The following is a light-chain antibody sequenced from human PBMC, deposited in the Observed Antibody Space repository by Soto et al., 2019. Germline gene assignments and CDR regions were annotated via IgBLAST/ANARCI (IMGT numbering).Light chain of an antibody. CDR3: GTRDSSRIGYV. Sequence: QSVLTQPPSASGTPGQKVFISCSGSSSNIGGTNYAYWYQQLPGTAPKLLIYDNNKRPSGIPDRFSGSKSGTSATLDITGLQTGDEADYYCGTRDSSRIGYVFGTGTKLTVL. J-gene: IGLJ1*01. CDR2: DNN. V-gene: IGLV1-51*01. CDR1: SSNIGGTNY.